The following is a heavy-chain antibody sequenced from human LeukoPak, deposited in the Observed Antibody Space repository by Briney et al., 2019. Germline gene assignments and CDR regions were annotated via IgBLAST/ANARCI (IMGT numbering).Heavy chain of an antibody. D-gene: IGHD5-24*01. V-gene: IGHV3-49*04. CDR1: GFTFGDYA. CDR3: TGGWDYGDY. CDR2: IRSKAYGGTT. J-gene: IGHJ4*02. Sequence: GGSLRLSCTASGFTFGDYAMSWVRQAPGKGLEWVGFIRSKAYGGTTEYAASVKGRFTTSRDDSKSIAYLQMNSLKTEDTAVYYCTGGWDYGDYWGQGTLVTVSS.